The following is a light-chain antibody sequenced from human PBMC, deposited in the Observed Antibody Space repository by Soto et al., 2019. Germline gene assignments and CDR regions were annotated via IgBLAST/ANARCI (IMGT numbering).Light chain of an antibody. V-gene: IGKV1-9*01. CDR1: QGISSY. Sequence: DIQLTQSPSFLSGSVGDRVTITCRASQGISSYLACYQQKPGNAPKLLIYGASTLQSGVPSRFSGSGSGTEFTLTISSLQPEDFATYYCQHLNTYPLTFGPGTKVDI. CDR3: QHLNTYPLT. J-gene: IGKJ3*01. CDR2: GAS.